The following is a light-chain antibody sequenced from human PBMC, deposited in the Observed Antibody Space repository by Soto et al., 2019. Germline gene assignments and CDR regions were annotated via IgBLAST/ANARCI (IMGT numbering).Light chain of an antibody. CDR3: QQTDSPPRT. CDR1: QSITDW. V-gene: IGKV1-5*03. J-gene: IGKJ1*01. Sequence: DIQMTQSPSTLSASVGDRVTITCRASQSITDWLAWYQQKPGKAPKFLIYKASNLEGGVPSRFSGSGSGTEFTLTISSLQIEDFATDFWQQTDSPPRTFGQGTNVEI. CDR2: KAS.